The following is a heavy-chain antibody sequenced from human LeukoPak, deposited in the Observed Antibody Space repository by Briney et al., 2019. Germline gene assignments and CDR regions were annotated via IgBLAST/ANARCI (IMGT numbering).Heavy chain of an antibody. Sequence: GGSLRLSCSASGFTFSSYNMNWVRQAPGKGLEWVSYVSSRSSTIYYADSVKGRFTISRDNAKNSLYLQMNSLRDEDTAVYYCARDRSGDSSGYYYYYFDYWGQGTLVTVSS. J-gene: IGHJ4*02. CDR1: GFTFSSYN. CDR2: VSSRSSTI. V-gene: IGHV3-48*02. D-gene: IGHD3-22*01. CDR3: ARDRSGDSSGYYYYYFDY.